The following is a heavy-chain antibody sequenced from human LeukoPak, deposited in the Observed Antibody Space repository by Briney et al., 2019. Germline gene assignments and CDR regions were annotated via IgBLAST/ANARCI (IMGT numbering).Heavy chain of an antibody. V-gene: IGHV3-7*01. CDR3: ARDKSFNWFDP. J-gene: IGHJ5*02. CDR2: VKPDGSEK. CDR1: GFTFSNYW. Sequence: PGGSLRLSCAASGFTFSNYWMTWVRQAPGKGLEWVAHVKPDGSEKSYVDSVKGRFTISRDNAQNSLYLQMNSLRAEDTAVYYCARDKSFNWFDPRGQGTLVTVSS.